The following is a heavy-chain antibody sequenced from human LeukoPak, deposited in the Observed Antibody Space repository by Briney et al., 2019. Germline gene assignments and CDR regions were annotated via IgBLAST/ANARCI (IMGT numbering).Heavy chain of an antibody. D-gene: IGHD2-21*01. J-gene: IGHJ5*02. Sequence: ASVKVSCKGSDNTFTNYAINWVRQAPGQGLEWMGWISPFIGKTKYAQKIQGRVTITTDTSTNTAYMELRSLRSDDTAVYFCARGGDYCGGDWFDPWGQGTLVTVSS. CDR2: ISPFIGKT. V-gene: IGHV1-18*01. CDR1: DNTFTNYA. CDR3: ARGGDYCGGDWFDP.